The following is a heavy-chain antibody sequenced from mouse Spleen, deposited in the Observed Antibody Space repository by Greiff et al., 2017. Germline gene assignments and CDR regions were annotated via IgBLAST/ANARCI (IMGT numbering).Heavy chain of an antibody. CDR3: NGGGFDY. Sequence: EVKLLESGAELVRSGASVKLSCTASGFNIKDYYMHWVKQRPEQGLEWIGWIDPENGDTEYAPKFQGKATMTADTSSNTAYLQLSSLTSEDTAVYYCNGGGFDYWGQGTTLTVSS. CDR1: GFNIKDYY. CDR2: IDPENGDT. V-gene: IGHV14-4*02. J-gene: IGHJ2*01.